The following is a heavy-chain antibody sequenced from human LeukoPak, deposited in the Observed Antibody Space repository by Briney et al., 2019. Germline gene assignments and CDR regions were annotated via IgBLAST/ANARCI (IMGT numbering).Heavy chain of an antibody. CDR1: GFTFSSYG. CDR2: ISYDGSNK. CDR3: AKGHVGYSVYDLGEDFDY. V-gene: IGHV3-30*18. Sequence: GGSLRLSCAASGFTFSSYGMHWVRQAPGKGLEWVAVISYDGSNKYYADSVKGRFTISRDKSKNTLYLQMDSLRAEDTAVYYCAKGHVGYSVYDLGEDFDYRGQGTLVTVSS. J-gene: IGHJ4*02. D-gene: IGHD5/OR15-5a*01.